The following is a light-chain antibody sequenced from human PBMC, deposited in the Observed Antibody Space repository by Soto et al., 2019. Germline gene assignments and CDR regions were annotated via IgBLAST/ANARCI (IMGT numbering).Light chain of an antibody. Sequence: QSALTQPASVSGSPGQSITISCTGTSGDIGGYNYVSWYQQHPGKAPKLLISEVTNRPSGVSNHFSGSKSGNTASLTISGLQAEDEADYYCSSYTTNITPVVFGGGTKLTVL. CDR1: SGDIGGYNY. CDR3: SSYTTNITPVV. J-gene: IGLJ2*01. V-gene: IGLV2-14*01. CDR2: EVT.